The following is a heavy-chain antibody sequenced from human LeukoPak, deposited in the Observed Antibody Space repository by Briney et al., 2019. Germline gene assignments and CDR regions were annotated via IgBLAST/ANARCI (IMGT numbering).Heavy chain of an antibody. Sequence: PGGSLRLSCAASGFTVSSTYMSWVRQAPGKGLQWVSVIYSGGGTYYAASVKGRFTISRDNSNNTVFLQMNNLRAEDTAVYYCARHADARVYDAFDIWGQGTMVTVSS. CDR2: IYSGGGT. CDR1: GFTVSSTY. CDR3: ARHADARVYDAFDI. V-gene: IGHV3-66*04. J-gene: IGHJ3*02. D-gene: IGHD6-13*01.